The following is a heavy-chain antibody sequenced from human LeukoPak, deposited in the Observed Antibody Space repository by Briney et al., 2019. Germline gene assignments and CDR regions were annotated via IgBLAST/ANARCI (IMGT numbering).Heavy chain of an antibody. CDR3: ACGVPHSYYYMDV. D-gene: IGHD2-21*01. V-gene: IGHV4-59*12. J-gene: IGHJ6*03. CDR1: GDSINTYY. CDR2: IYYTGSA. Sequence: PSETLSLTCTVSGDSINTYYWNWTRQPPGKGLEWIAHIYYTGSASCNPSLKSRATISVDTSKNQFSLSLSSVTAADTAVYYCACGVPHSYYYMDVWGKGTTVAVSS.